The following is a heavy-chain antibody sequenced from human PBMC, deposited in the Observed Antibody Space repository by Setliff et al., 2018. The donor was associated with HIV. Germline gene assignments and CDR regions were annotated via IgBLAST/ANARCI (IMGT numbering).Heavy chain of an antibody. V-gene: IGHV4-34*01. CDR2: ISQTRST. J-gene: IGHJ5*02. CDR1: GGSFSGDY. Sequence: SETLSLTCAVYGGSFSGDYWGWSRQSPGKGLEWIGDISQTRSTNYDPSLKSRVTISLDTSKNQLSLKLTSVSAADTAVYYCARGRXXTVTSLIKKRASYTWLDPWGQGTLVTVSS. D-gene: IGHD3-16*01. CDR3: ARGRXXTVTSLIKKRASYTWLDP.